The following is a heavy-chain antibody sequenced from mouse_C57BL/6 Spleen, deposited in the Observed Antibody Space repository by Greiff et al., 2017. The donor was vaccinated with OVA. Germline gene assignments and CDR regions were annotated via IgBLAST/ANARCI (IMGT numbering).Heavy chain of an antibody. CDR1: GYSITSDY. CDR2: ISYSGST. CDR3: ARGSSYAMDY. J-gene: IGHJ4*01. Sequence: EVKLQESGPGLAKPSQTLSLTCSVTGYSITSDYWNWIRKCPGNKLEYMGYISYSGSTYYNPSLKSRISITRNTSKNQYYLQLNSVTTEDTATYYCARGSSYAMDYWGQGTSVTVSS. V-gene: IGHV3-8*01.